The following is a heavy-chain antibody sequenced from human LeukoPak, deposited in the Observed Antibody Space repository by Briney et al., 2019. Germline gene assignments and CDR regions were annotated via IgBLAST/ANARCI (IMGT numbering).Heavy chain of an antibody. Sequence: GGSLRLSCAASGFTFSSYGMHWVRQAPGKGLEWVAVISYDGSNKYYADSVKGRFTISRDNSKNTLYLQMNSLRPEDTALYYCAKDHSFRGNYYYYMDIWGKGTTVTVSS. J-gene: IGHJ6*03. CDR2: ISYDGSNK. CDR1: GFTFSSYG. D-gene: IGHD3-16*01. V-gene: IGHV3-30*18. CDR3: AKDHSFRGNYYYYMDI.